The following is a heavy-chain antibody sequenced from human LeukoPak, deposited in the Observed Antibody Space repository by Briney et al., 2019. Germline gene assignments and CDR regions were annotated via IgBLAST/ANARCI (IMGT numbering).Heavy chain of an antibody. CDR3: AIPPGYCGSDCSFDH. CDR2: IYPGDYET. D-gene: IGHD2-21*02. Sequence: GESLKISCEGSGYSFSNYWIGWVRQMPGKGLEWMGIIYPGDYETRYSPSFQGLVTISVDKSISTAYLQWSSLKASDTAMYYCAIPPGYCGSDCSFDHWGQGTLVTVSS. J-gene: IGHJ4*02. V-gene: IGHV5-51*01. CDR1: GYSFSNYW.